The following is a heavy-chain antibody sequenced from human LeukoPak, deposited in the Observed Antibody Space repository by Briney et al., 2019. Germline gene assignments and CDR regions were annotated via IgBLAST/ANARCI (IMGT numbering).Heavy chain of an antibody. CDR1: GCSVSSYY. J-gene: IGHJ4*02. V-gene: IGHV4-4*07. CDR3: ARVTGYMIEDYFDY. D-gene: IGHD3-22*01. CDR2: ISTSGST. Sequence: SETLSLTCTVSGCSVSSYYWSWIRQPAGKGLEWIGRISTSGSTNYNPSLKSRVTISVDTSKNQFSLRLRSVTAADTAVYYCARVTGYMIEDYFDYWGQGTLVTVSS.